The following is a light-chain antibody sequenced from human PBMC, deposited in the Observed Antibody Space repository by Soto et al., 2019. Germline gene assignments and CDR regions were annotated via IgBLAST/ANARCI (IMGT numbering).Light chain of an antibody. Sequence: QSALTQPPSASGSPGQSVTFSCTGSSSDIGAYKYVSWYQQHPGKAPKIIIYEVSKRPSGVPDRFSGSKSGNTASLTVSGLQAEDEADYYCSSYGGSNNYVFGTGTKVTVL. CDR3: SSYGGSNNYV. V-gene: IGLV2-8*01. CDR2: EVS. CDR1: SSDIGAYKY. J-gene: IGLJ1*01.